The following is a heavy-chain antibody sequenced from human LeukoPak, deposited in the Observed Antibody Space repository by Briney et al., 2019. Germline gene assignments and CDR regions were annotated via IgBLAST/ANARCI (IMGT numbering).Heavy chain of an antibody. CDR3: GKEGGA. CDR1: GVTFSSFY. V-gene: IGHV3-23*01. J-gene: IGHJ5*02. D-gene: IGHD3-16*01. CDR2: IRGRGTST. Sequence: GGSLRLSCAACGVTFSSFYMTWVRQPPGKGLEWVSAIRGRGTSTYYADPLEGRFTIVRDNSKDMVYLQMNSLKVEDTAIYYCGKEGGAWGQGTQVTVSS.